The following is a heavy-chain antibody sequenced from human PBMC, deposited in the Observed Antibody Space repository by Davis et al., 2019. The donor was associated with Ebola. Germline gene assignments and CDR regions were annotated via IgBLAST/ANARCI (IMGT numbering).Heavy chain of an antibody. CDR3: ARHGDGYNDY. CDR2: IYPGDSDT. Sequence: TVSYKGSGYSFTSYWIGWVRQMPGKGLAWMGFIYPGDSDTRYSPSFQGQVTISADKSISTAYLQWSSLKASDTAMYYCARHGDGYNDYWGQGTLVTVSS. V-gene: IGHV5-51*01. CDR1: GYSFTSYW. D-gene: IGHD5-24*01. J-gene: IGHJ4*02.